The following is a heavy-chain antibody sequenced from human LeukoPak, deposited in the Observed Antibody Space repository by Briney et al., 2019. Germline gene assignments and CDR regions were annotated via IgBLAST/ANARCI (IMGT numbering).Heavy chain of an antibody. V-gene: IGHV1-69*13. J-gene: IGHJ4*02. CDR1: GGTFSSYA. D-gene: IGHD2/OR15-2a*01. Sequence: SVKVSCKASGGTFSSYAISWVRQAAGQGLEWMGGIIPIFGTANYAQNFQGRVTITADESTSTAYMQLNSLRAEDTAVYYCAKPGRSTTSGYWGQGTLVTVSS. CDR2: IIPIFGTA. CDR3: AKPGRSTTSGY.